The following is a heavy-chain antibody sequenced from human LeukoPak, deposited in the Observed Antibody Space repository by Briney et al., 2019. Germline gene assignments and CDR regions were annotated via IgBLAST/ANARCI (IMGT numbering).Heavy chain of an antibody. CDR3: ATRPQRGGYNGYFDY. CDR2: IYYSGST. J-gene: IGHJ4*02. V-gene: IGHV4-59*01. Sequence: PSETLSLTCTVSGGSISSYYWSWIRQPPGKGLEWIGYIYYSGSTNYNPSLKSRVTISVDTSKNQFSLKLSSVTAADTAVYYCATRPQRGGYNGYFDYWGQGTLVTVSS. D-gene: IGHD5-24*01. CDR1: GGSISSYY.